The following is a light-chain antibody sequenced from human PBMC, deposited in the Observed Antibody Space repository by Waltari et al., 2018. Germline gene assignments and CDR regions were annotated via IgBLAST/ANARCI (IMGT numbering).Light chain of an antibody. Sequence: IVLTQSPATLSLSPGERATLSCRASQNIDIYLAWYQQKPGQAPRLLISGAFYRATGIPARFSGSGSGTDFTLTISSLEPEDVAVYSCQQRYSWPLTFGGGTKVQFK. CDR3: QQRYSWPLT. V-gene: IGKV3-11*01. J-gene: IGKJ4*01. CDR1: QNIDIY. CDR2: GAF.